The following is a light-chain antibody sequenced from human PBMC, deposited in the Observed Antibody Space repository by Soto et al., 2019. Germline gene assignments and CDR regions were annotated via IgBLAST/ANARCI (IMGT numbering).Light chain of an antibody. J-gene: IGLJ2*01. CDR3: QSYDSRVRVV. V-gene: IGLV1-40*01. Sequence: QSVLTQPPSVSGAPGQRVTISCTGTSSDIGGGNYVYWYQQHPGTAPKLLIYGNSNRPSGVPHRFSGSKSGTSASLSITGLQAEDEADYYCQSYDSRVRVVFGGGTKLTVL. CDR2: GNS. CDR1: SSDIGGGNY.